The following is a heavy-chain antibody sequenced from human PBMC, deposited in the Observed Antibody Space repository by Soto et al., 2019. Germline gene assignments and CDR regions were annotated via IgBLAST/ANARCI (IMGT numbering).Heavy chain of an antibody. CDR2: IWYDGSNK. D-gene: IGHD6-13*01. CDR3: AREHSSSWYREVINWFDP. Sequence: QVQLVESGGGVVQPGRSLRLSCAASGFTFSSYGMHWVRQAPGKGLEWVAVIWYDGSNKYYADSVKGRFTISRDNSKNTLYLQMNSLRAEDTAVYYCAREHSSSWYREVINWFDPWGQGTLVTVSS. V-gene: IGHV3-33*01. J-gene: IGHJ5*02. CDR1: GFTFSSYG.